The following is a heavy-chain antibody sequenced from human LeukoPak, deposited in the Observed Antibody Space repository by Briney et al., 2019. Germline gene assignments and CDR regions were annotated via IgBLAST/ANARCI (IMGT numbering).Heavy chain of an antibody. D-gene: IGHD3-10*01. CDR2: ISYDGSNK. CDR3: ARDSVLWFGELSFDY. J-gene: IGHJ4*02. CDR1: GFTFSSYA. Sequence: GGSLRLSCAASGFTFSSYAMHWVRQAPGKGLEWVGVISYDGSNKYYADSVKGRFTISRDNSKNTLYLQMNSLRAEDTAVYYCARDSVLWFGELSFDYWGQGTLVTVSS. V-gene: IGHV3-30-3*01.